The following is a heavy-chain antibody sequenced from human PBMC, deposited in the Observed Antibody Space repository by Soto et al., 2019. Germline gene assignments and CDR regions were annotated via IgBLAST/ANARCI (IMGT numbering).Heavy chain of an antibody. V-gene: IGHV3-72*01. CDR3: ARTFYASGSYPLDY. J-gene: IGHJ4*02. CDR1: GFTFSDHY. Sequence: EVQLVESGGGLVQPGGSLRLSCVASGFTFSDHYMDWVRQAPGKGLEWVGRTRNKANSYTTEYAASVRGRFTISRDDSENSLYLQMNSLKTEDTAVYYCARTFYASGSYPLDYWGQGTLVTVSS. D-gene: IGHD3-10*01. CDR2: TRNKANSYTT.